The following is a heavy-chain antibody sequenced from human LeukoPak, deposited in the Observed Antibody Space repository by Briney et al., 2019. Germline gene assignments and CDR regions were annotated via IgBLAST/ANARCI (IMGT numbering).Heavy chain of an antibody. CDR2: ISTSGGTI. CDR3: ARRFCSNDVCYLDY. Sequence: GGPLRLSCAASGFTFSSYEMNWVRQAPGKGLEWASHISTSGGTIFYADSVKGRFTISRDNARNSLYLQMNSLRAEDTAVYYCARRFCSNDVCYLDYWGQGTLVTVSS. V-gene: IGHV3-48*03. J-gene: IGHJ4*02. D-gene: IGHD2-8*01. CDR1: GFTFSSYE.